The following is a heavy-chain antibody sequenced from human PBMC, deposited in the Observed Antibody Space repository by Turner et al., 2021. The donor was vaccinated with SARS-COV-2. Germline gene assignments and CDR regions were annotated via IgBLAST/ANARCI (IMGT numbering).Heavy chain of an antibody. CDR3: ARISSGSFDY. CDR2: IIPILGIA. D-gene: IGHD1-26*01. CDR1: GGTFSSNP. J-gene: IGHJ4*01. V-gene: IGHV1-69*04. Sequence: QVQLVQSEAEVKKPGSSVKVSCKASGGTFSSNPSTWVRQAPGQGLGWMGRIIPILGIANYAQKFQGRVTITADKSTSTAYMELSSLRFEDTAVYYCARISSGSFDYWGRATLVPISS.